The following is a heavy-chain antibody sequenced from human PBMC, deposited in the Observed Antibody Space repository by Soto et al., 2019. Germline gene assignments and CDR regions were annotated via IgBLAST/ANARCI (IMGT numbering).Heavy chain of an antibody. CDR3: ARVGDILTGSYWYFDL. CDR2: IYYSGST. J-gene: IGHJ2*01. CDR1: EFSVSGVSYY. D-gene: IGHD3-9*01. Sequence: SETLCLPYIVAEFSVSGVSYYCIRIRPPPWKGVEWIGYIYYSGSTNYNPSLKSRVTISVDTSKNQFSLKLSSVTAADTAVYYCARVGDILTGSYWYFDLCGRRTLVTVSS. V-gene: IGHV4-61*01.